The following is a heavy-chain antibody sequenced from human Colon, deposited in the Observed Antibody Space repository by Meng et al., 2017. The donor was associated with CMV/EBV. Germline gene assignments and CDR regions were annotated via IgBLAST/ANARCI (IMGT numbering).Heavy chain of an antibody. V-gene: IGHV3-15*01. J-gene: IGHJ4*02. CDR3: ATGSSGVGGEY. CDR1: RVTFSTWW. CDR2: NKDRIDGWTT. D-gene: IGHD3-10*01. Sequence: VVSRVTFSTWWVNWVRQGPAWRLERVGRNKDRIDGWTTDYAAPVKGRFTISRDNSKHTLYLQMNSVKYEDTAVYYCATGSSGVGGEYWGQGTLVTVSS.